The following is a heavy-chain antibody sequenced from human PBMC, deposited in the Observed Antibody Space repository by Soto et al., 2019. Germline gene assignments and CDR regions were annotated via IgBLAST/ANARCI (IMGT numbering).Heavy chain of an antibody. CDR3: ARALYSYGPHSYWYFDL. CDR1: GGTFSSYA. V-gene: IGHV1-69*12. Sequence: QVQLVQSGAEVKKPGSSVKVSCKASGGTFSSYAISWVRQAPGQGLEWMGGIIPIFGTANYAQKFQGRVTITAGESTSTAYMELSSLRSEDTAVYYCARALYSYGPHSYWYFDLWGRGTLVTVSS. CDR2: IIPIFGTA. J-gene: IGHJ2*01. D-gene: IGHD5-18*01.